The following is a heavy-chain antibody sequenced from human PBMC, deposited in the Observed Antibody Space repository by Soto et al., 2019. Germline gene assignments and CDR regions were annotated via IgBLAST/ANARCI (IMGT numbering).Heavy chain of an antibody. Sequence: QVQLVKSGGGVVQPGRSLRLSCAASGFTFSSSGMHWVPQAPGKRLEWVAVIWYDGSNKYYADSVKGRFTISRDNSKKTLDLQMNSLRAEDTAVYYCARDPAMRQYGSGYYLIWYFGFWGRGTLVTVSS. CDR3: ARDPAMRQYGSGYYLIWYFGF. CDR1: GFTFSSSG. CDR2: IWYDGSNK. V-gene: IGHV3-33*01. D-gene: IGHD3-22*01. J-gene: IGHJ2*01.